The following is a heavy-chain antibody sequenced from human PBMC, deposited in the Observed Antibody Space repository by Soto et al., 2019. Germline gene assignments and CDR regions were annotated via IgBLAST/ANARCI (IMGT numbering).Heavy chain of an antibody. CDR2: ISYSGAT. J-gene: IGHJ5*02. V-gene: IGHV4-59*01. Sequence: SETLSLTCTVSGASISGYHWSWIRQFPGKGLECLGYISYSGATNYNPSLKSRVTMSIDTSKNQFSLQLNSLTSDDTAVYYCARDQSWHDLVWWFDPWGQGTLVTVSS. CDR3: ARDQSWHDLVWWFDP. D-gene: IGHD1-1*01. CDR1: GASISGYH.